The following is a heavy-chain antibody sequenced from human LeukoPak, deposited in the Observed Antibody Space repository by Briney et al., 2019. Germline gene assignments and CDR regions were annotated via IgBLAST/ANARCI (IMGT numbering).Heavy chain of an antibody. CDR2: IYPGDT. Sequence: ESRNISCKCSGYSFTRHWIVWVRQMPGKGLECMGIIYPGDTRYCPSFQGQVTTSSDKSSSTAYLQLSSLKASDTATYYRARLGLGEGYNWFDPGGQETRDTVSS. V-gene: IGHV5-51*01. J-gene: IGHJ5*02. CDR1: GYSFTRHW. D-gene: IGHD3/OR15-3a*01. CDR3: ARLGLGEGYNWFDP.